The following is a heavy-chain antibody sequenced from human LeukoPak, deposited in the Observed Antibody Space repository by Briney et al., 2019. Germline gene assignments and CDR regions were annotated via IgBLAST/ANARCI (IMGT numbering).Heavy chain of an antibody. V-gene: IGHV1-2*02. CDR1: GYTFTGYY. CDR3: ARGLRLGELSLLLGY. Sequence: ASVKVSCKASGYTFTGYYMHWVRQAPGQGLEWMGWINPNSGGTNYAQKFQGRVTMTRDTSISTAYMELSRLRSDDTAVYYCARGLRLGELSLLLGYWGQGTLVTVSS. J-gene: IGHJ4*02. D-gene: IGHD3-16*02. CDR2: INPNSGGT.